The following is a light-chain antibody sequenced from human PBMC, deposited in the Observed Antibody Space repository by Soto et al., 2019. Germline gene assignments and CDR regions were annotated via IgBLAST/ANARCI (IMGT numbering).Light chain of an antibody. CDR3: QSYDNSLSGSRV. Sequence: QSVLTQPPSVSGALGQRVTISCTGSSSNIGAGYDVHWYQQLPGKAPKLLIYGDSARPSGVPDRFSGSKSGTSASLAITGLRAEDEADYYCQSYDNSLSGSRVFGGGTKLTVL. V-gene: IGLV1-40*01. CDR2: GDS. J-gene: IGLJ2*01. CDR1: SSNIGAGYD.